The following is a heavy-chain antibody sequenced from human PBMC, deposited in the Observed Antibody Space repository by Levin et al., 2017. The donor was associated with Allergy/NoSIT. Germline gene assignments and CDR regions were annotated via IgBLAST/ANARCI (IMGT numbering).Heavy chain of an antibody. Sequence: GESLKISCKASGYTFTNYAIHWVRQAPGQRLEWMGWINGGNGNTQYSQKFQGRVTITRDTFASTAYMEPSSLRSEDTASYFCARNIYGSGGPCYFSRYEYWGQGTLVTVSS. D-gene: IGHD2-15*01. CDR3: ARNIYGSGGPCYFSRYEY. V-gene: IGHV1-3*01. CDR1: GYTFTNYA. CDR2: INGGNGNT. J-gene: IGHJ4*02.